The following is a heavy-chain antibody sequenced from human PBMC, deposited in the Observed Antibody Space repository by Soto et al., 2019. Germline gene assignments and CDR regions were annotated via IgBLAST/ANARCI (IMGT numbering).Heavy chain of an antibody. V-gene: IGHV4-59*01. CDR3: AREGAYGDTP. CDR2: ISYSGST. J-gene: IGHJ5*02. Sequence: SETLSLTCTVSGGSINTYYWSWIRQPPGKGLEWIGYISYSGSTNYNPSLKSRVTISRDTSKNQFSLKLSSVTAADTAVYYCAREGAYGDTPWGQGTLVTVSS. CDR1: GGSINTYY. D-gene: IGHD4-17*01.